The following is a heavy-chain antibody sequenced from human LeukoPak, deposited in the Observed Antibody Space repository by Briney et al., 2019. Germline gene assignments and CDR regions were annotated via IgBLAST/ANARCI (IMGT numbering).Heavy chain of an antibody. CDR1: GGTFSSYA. CDR2: IIPILGIA. D-gene: IGHD3-3*01. V-gene: IGHV1-69*04. Sequence: GASVKVSCKASGGTFSSYAISWVRQALGQGLEWMGRIIPILGIANYAQKFQGRVTITADKSTSTAYMELSSLRSEDTAVYYCARVDGSDYDFWSGPNWFDPWGQGTLVTVSS. CDR3: ARVDGSDYDFWSGPNWFDP. J-gene: IGHJ5*02.